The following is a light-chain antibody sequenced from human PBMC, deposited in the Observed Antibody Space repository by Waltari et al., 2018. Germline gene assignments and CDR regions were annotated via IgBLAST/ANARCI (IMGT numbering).Light chain of an antibody. CDR3: QSYDNNNPVV. V-gene: IGLV6-57*01. CDR2: EGN. CDR1: SGRIATHY. J-gene: IGLJ2*01. Sequence: LMLTQPHSVSESPGKTVTISCTPSSGRIATHYVQWYQQRPGGSPTTVIYEGNQRPYGVPDRFSGSIDTSSDSASLTISGLRPEDEADYYCQSYDNNNPVVFGGGTKLIVL.